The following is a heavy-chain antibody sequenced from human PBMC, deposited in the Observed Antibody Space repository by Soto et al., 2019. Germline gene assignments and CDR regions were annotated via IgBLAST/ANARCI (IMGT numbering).Heavy chain of an antibody. CDR2: IYYSGST. V-gene: IGHV4-39*01. Sequence: SETLSLTCTVSGGSISSSSYYWGWIRQPPGKGLEWIGSIYYSGSTYYNPSLKSRVTISVDTSKNQFSLKLSSVTAADTAVYYCASPVVVPAAMGGSPTPYYMDVWGKGTTVTVSS. J-gene: IGHJ6*03. D-gene: IGHD2-2*01. CDR3: ASPVVVPAAMGGSPTPYYMDV. CDR1: GGSISSSSYY.